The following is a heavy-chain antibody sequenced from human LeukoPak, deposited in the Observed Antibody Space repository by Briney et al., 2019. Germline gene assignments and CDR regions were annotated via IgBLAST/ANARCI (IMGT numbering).Heavy chain of an antibody. J-gene: IGHJ6*03. V-gene: IGHV3-48*04. CDR2: ISSSSSTI. CDR1: GFTFSSYS. CDR3: ARDQVYYYYTDV. Sequence: GGSLRLSCAASGFTFSSYSMNWVRRAPGKGLEWVSYISSSSSTIYYADSVKGRFTISRDNAKNSLYLQMNSLRAEDTAVYYCARDQVYYYYTDVWGKGTTVTVSS.